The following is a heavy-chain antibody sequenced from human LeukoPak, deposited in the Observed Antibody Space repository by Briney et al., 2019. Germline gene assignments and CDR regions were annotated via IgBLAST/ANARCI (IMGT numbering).Heavy chain of an antibody. J-gene: IGHJ5*02. V-gene: IGHV4-59*08. CDR1: GGSISNYY. CDR2: ISYSGGT. CDR3: ARRVIMSAAGVPDTWLDP. D-gene: IGHD2-8*01. Sequence: SETLSLTCTASGGSISNYYWNWIRQPPGKGLDWVGHISYSGGTKYNPSLQSRVTISIDTYKNQFSLNLSSVTAADTAVYYCARRVIMSAAGVPDTWLDPWGQGILVTVSS.